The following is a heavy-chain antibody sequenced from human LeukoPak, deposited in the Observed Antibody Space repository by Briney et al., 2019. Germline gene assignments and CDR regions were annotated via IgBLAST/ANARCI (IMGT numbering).Heavy chain of an antibody. D-gene: IGHD4-23*01. J-gene: IGHJ4*02. CDR3: ATRLGGNSGRVY. V-gene: IGHV3-30*03. CDR1: GFTFSSYG. Sequence: PGGSLRLSCAASGFTFSSYGMHWVRQAPGKGLEWVAVISYDGSNKYYADSVKGRFTISRDNSKNTLYLQMNSLRAEDTAVYYCATRLGGNSGRVYWGQGTLVTVSS. CDR2: ISYDGSNK.